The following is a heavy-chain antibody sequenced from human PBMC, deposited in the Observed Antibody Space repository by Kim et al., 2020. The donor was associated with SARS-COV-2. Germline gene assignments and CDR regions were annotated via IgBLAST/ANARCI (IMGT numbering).Heavy chain of an antibody. V-gene: IGHV2-70*11. CDR3: TRICPWVVVPAAYGDC. CDR2: IDWDDDK. CDR1: GFSLSTSGMC. J-gene: IGHJ4*02. Sequence: SGPTLVNPTQTLTLTCTFSGFSLSTSGMCVSWIRQPPGKALEWLARIDWDDDKYYSTSLKTRLTISKDTSKNQVVLTMTNMDPVDTATYYCTRICPWVVVPAAYGDCWGQGTLVTVSS. D-gene: IGHD2-2*01.